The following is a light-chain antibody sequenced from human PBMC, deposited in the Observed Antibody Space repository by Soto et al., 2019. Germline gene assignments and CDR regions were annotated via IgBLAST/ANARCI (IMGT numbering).Light chain of an antibody. CDR1: QSVSSSY. J-gene: IGKJ1*01. CDR3: QQSGSSPWT. V-gene: IGKV3-20*01. CDR2: GAS. Sequence: EIVLTQSPGTLSLSPGERATLSCRASQSVSSSYLAWYQHKPGQAPRLLIYGASSRATGIPDRFSGSGSGTDFTLTISRLEPEDFAVYYCQQSGSSPWTFGQGTKVEIE.